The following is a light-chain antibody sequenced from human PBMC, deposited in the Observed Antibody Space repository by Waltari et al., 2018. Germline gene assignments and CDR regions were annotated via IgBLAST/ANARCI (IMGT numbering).Light chain of an antibody. CDR2: STN. CDR1: SGSVLSPYH. J-gene: IGLJ3*02. CDR3: ALHMGSGIWV. V-gene: IGLV8-61*01. Sequence: QTVVTQEPSFSVSPGATVTLTCCLSSGSVLSPYHPTWCQQTPGQAPRTLIYSTNIRSSGVPDRFSGSILGNKAALTITGAQTDDESDYICALHMGSGIWVFGAGTKVTVL.